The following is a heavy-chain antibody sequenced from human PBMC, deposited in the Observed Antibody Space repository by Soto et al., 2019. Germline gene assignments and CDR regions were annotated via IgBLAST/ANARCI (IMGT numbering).Heavy chain of an antibody. CDR2: KKQDGREK. V-gene: IGHV3-7*04. D-gene: IGHD3-16*01. CDR1: WCTFSDLW. Sequence: GGALRLPQAASWCTFSDLWGSRVRQAQGKGLGWVANKKQDGREKYYVDSVKARSTISRDNDKNSLYLQMSSLRADDTVFYYGAGVGTVGRGNDYWGPGTLVTVSS. J-gene: IGHJ4*02. CDR3: AGVGTVGRGNDY.